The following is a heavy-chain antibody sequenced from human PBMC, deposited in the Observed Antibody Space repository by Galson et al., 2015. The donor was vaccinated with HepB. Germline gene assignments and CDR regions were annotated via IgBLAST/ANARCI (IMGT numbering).Heavy chain of an antibody. CDR1: GFTFSNSW. CDR3: TKEGGGYYADY. D-gene: IGHD2-2*01. V-gene: IGHV3-7*03. Sequence: SLRLSCAASGFTFSNSWMSWVRQAPGKGLEWVANIKEDGSETYYVGSVKGRFTISRDNTKNSLYLQMNSLRVEDTAVYYCTKEGGGYYADYWGQGTLVTVSS. J-gene: IGHJ4*02. CDR2: IKEDGSET.